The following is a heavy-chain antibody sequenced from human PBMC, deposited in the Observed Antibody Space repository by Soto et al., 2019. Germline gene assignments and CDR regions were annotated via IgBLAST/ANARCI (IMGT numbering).Heavy chain of an antibody. J-gene: IGHJ4*02. CDR2: IRDKANSYAT. CDR3: TRLYCGGDCDFDS. CDR1: GFTFSGSA. V-gene: IGHV3-73*02. D-gene: IGHD2-21*02. Sequence: EVQLVESGGGLVQPGGSLKLSCAASGFTFSGSAMHWVRQASGKGLEWVGRIRDKANSYATAYTASVKGRFTISRDDSKTTAYLQMNSLKTEDTAVYYCTRLYCGGDCDFDSWGQGTLVTVSS.